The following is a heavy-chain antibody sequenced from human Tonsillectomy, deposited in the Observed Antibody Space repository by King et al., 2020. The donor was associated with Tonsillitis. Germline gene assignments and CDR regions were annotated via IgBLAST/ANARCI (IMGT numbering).Heavy chain of an antibody. CDR2: VNHSGST. J-gene: IGHJ4*02. CDR3: ASPKSMGY. V-gene: IGHV4-34*01. Sequence: VQLQQWGAGLLKPSETLSLTCAVYGESFIAYYWSWIRQTPGKGLEWIGKVNHSGSTNYNPSLTSRVTISEDTSKNQFSLKLSSVTAADTAVYYCASPKSMGYWGQGTLVIVSS. CDR1: GESFIAYY.